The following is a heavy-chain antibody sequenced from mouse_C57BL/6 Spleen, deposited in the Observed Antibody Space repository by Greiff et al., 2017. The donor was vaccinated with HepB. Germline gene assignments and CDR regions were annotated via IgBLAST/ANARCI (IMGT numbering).Heavy chain of an antibody. CDR1: GYTFTSYN. CDR3: ARSGNSWFAY. D-gene: IGHD2-1*01. V-gene: IGHV1-12*01. Sequence: LQQSGAELVRPGASVKMSCKASGYTFTSYNMHWVRQTPRQGLEWIGAIYPGNGDTSYNQKFKGKATLTVAKSSSPAYMQLSGLTSEDSGVYVCARSGNSWFAYWGEGTLVTVSA. CDR2: IYPGNGDT. J-gene: IGHJ3*01.